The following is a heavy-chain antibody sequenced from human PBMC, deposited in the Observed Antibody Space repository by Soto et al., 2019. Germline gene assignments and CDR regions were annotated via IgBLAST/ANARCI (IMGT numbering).Heavy chain of an antibody. CDR1: GGTFRRYP. D-gene: IGHD6-19*01. J-gene: IGHJ6*02. Sequence: QVQLVQSGAEVKKSGSSGKVSCEASGGTFRRYPINWVRQAPGQGHEWMGGIIPFFGTSNYAQKFQGRATITADDSTSTDYRELRRLRSEDTTVYYCAWVVHITNYGMAVGGQGTPVTVSS. CDR2: IIPFFGTS. CDR3: AWVVHITNYGMAV. V-gene: IGHV1-69*01.